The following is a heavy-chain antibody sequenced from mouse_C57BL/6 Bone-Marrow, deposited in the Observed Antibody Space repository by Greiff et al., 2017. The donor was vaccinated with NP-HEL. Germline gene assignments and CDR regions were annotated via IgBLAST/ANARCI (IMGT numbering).Heavy chain of an antibody. Sequence: VQLQQSGAELARPGASVKLSCKASGYTFTSYGISWVKQRTGQGLEWIGEIYPRSGNTYYNEKFKGKATLTADKSSSTVYMELSRLTSEDSAVYFCARRYYGFFAYWGQGTLVTVSA. CDR2: IYPRSGNT. J-gene: IGHJ3*01. D-gene: IGHD2-2*01. V-gene: IGHV1-81*01. CDR3: ARRYYGFFAY. CDR1: GYTFTSYG.